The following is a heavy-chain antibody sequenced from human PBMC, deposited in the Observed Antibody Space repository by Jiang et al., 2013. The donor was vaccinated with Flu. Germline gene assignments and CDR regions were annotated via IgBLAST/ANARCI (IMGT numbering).Heavy chain of an antibody. V-gene: IGHV4-39*07. CDR3: ARLPDRDGYNLGAFDI. CDR2: MYYSGSI. D-gene: IGHD5-24*01. J-gene: IGHJ3*02. CDR1: GGSISGSRHC. Sequence: GSGLVKPSETLSLTCTVSGGSISGSRHCWGWIRQPPGKGLEWIVIMYYSGSIYYNPSLKSRVTISVDTSKNQFSLKLNSVTAADTAVYYCARLPDRDGYNLGAFDIWGQGTMVTVSS.